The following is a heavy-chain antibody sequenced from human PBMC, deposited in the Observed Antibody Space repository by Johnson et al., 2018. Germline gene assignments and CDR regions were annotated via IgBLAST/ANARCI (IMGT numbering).Heavy chain of an antibody. J-gene: IGHJ6*02. Sequence: VQLVESGGGLVQPGGSLRLSCAASGFTFSSYWMSWVRQAPGKGLVWVSRINSDGRSTSYAASVKGRFTISRDNAKNPLYLQMNSLRAEDTAVYDGAKGGKAGNRVGTDMVRVVIPFYGLYYGMDVWGQGTTVTVSS. CDR1: GFTFSSYW. D-gene: IGHD3-10*01. V-gene: IGHV3-74*02. CDR2: INSDGRST. CDR3: AKGGKAGNRVGTDMVRVVIPFYGLYYGMDV.